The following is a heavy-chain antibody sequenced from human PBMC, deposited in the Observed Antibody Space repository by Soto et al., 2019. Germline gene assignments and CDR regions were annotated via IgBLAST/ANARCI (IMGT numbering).Heavy chain of an antibody. CDR3: VRGPYNYNSRYFDY. CDR2: INHSGIT. D-gene: IGHD1-1*01. V-gene: IGHV4-34*01. CDR1: GGSFSGYF. J-gene: IGHJ4*02. Sequence: PSETLSLTCTVSGGSFSGYFWTWIRQPPGKGLEWLAEINHSGITNYNPSVDSRVSMSVYTSKNQFSLRLYSVTAADTAVYYCVRGPYNYNSRYFDYWGKGTLVTVSS.